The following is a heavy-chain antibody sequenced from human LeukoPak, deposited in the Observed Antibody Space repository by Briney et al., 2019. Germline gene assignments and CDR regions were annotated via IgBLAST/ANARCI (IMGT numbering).Heavy chain of an antibody. CDR1: GGSISSYY. Sequence: SETLSLTCTVSGGSISSYYWSWIRQPPGKGLEWIGYIYYSGSTNYNPSLKSRVTISVDTSKNQFSLKLSSVTAADTAVYYCARVRQDSSSWLIYYYYYMDVWGKGTTVTVSS. CDR2: IYYSGST. D-gene: IGHD6-13*01. J-gene: IGHJ6*03. CDR3: ARVRQDSSSWLIYYYYYMDV. V-gene: IGHV4-59*01.